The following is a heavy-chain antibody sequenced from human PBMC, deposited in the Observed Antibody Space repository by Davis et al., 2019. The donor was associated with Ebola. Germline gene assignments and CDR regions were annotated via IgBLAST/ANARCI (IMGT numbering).Heavy chain of an antibody. V-gene: IGHV4-34*01. J-gene: IGHJ5*02. CDR3: ARGWRRITIFGVADNWFDP. CDR1: GGSFSAYY. D-gene: IGHD3-3*01. Sequence: MPSETLSLTCAVYGGSFSAYYWNWIRQPPGKGLEWIGEIDHSGRTIYSPSLKSRVTISVDPSKNQFSLRLSSVTAADTAVYYCARGWRRITIFGVADNWFDPWGQGILVTVSS. CDR2: IDHSGRT.